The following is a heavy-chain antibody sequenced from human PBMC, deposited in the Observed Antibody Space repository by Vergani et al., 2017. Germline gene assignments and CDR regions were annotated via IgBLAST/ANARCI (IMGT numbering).Heavy chain of an antibody. CDR2: MNPNSGNT. D-gene: IGHD3-3*01. CDR3: ATGDPDLDLKRITIFGVVISGVRPGDYFDY. Sequence: QVQLVQSGAEVKKPGASVKVSCKASGYTFTSYDINWVRQATGQGLEWMGWMNPNSGNTGYAQKFQGRVTMTRNTSISTAYMELSSLRAEDTAVYYCATGDPDLDLKRITIFGVVISGVRPGDYFDYWGQGTLVTVSS. J-gene: IGHJ4*02. V-gene: IGHV1-8*01. CDR1: GYTFTSYD.